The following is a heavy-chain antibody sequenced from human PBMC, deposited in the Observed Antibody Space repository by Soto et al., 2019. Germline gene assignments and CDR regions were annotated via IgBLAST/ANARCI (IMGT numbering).Heavy chain of an antibody. CDR1: GYSFTGYY. D-gene: IGHD2-8*02. Sequence: HEHLVQSGAEVKRPGASLKVSCKASGYSFTGYYIHWVRQAPGQGLEWMGWINPDSGATNYAQNFQGRVTLHSDTSISTAAMDLTSLTSDDTAVYYCARGDYGTGGYPFPYVDYWGQGTLVIVSS. CDR3: ARGDYGTGGYPFPYVDY. J-gene: IGHJ4*02. V-gene: IGHV1-2*02. CDR2: INPDSGAT.